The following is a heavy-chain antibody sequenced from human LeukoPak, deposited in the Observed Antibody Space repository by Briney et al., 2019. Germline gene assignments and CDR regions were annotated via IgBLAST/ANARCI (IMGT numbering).Heavy chain of an antibody. CDR2: ISAYNGNT. J-gene: IGHJ5*02. V-gene: IGHV1-18*01. D-gene: IGHD5-24*01. Sequence: ASVKVSCKASGYTFTSYGITWVRQAPGQGLEWMGWISAYNGNTNYAQKLQGRVTMTTDASTSTAYMELRSLRSDDTAVYYCARGEERLNWFDPWGQGTLVTVSS. CDR3: ARGEERLNWFDP. CDR1: GYTFTSYG.